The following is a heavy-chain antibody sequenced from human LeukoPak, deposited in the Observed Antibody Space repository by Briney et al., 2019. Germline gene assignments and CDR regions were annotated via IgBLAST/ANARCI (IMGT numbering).Heavy chain of an antibody. CDR2: ISPKSGGT. CDR3: ARDLLMVGPANWVDP. V-gene: IGHV1-2*06. CDR1: GYSFTGYH. J-gene: IGHJ5*02. D-gene: IGHD2-15*01. Sequence: GASVKVSCKASGYSFTGYHMHWVRQAPGQGLEWMGRISPKSGGTNYAQKFQGRVTMTRDSAISTAYVELSRLRSDDTAVYYCARDLLMVGPANWVDPWGQGTLVTVSS.